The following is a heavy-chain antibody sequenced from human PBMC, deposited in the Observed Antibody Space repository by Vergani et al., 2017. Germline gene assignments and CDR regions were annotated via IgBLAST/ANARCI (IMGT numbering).Heavy chain of an antibody. Sequence: EVQLLESGGGLVQPGGSLRLSCAASGFTFSSYAMSWVRQAPGKGLEWVSAISGSGGSTYFADSVKGRFTISRDNSKNTLYLLMNSLRAEDTAVYYCARVSARVGGAFDIWGQGTMVTVSS. J-gene: IGHJ3*02. CDR2: ISGSGGST. D-gene: IGHD3-16*01. V-gene: IGHV3-23*01. CDR3: ARVSARVGGAFDI. CDR1: GFTFSSYA.